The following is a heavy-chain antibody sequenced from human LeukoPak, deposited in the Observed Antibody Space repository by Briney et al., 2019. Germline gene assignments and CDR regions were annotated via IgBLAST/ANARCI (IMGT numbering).Heavy chain of an antibody. J-gene: IGHJ4*01. CDR1: GFTFTDYW. V-gene: IGHV3-7*01. CDR2: IRQDGSEK. Sequence: GGPLRLSCEVSGFTFTDYWMNGVRQAPGKGPEWVASIRQDGSEKTYVDSVKGRFTISRDNTKNSLSLQLNGLRAEDTAVYYCARDGTAAGLYFDLWGQGTLVTVSS. CDR3: ARDGTAAGLYFDL. D-gene: IGHD6-13*01.